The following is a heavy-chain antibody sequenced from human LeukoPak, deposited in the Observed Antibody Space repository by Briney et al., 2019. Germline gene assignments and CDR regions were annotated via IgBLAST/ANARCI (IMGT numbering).Heavy chain of an antibody. CDR2: INSDGSST. J-gene: IGHJ4*02. V-gene: IGHV3-74*01. D-gene: IGHD3-22*01. CDR3: AKEGEYYDSSGYCDY. CDR1: GFTFSSYW. Sequence: GGSLRLSCAASGFTFSSYWMHWVRQAPGKGLVWVSRINSDGSSTSYADSVKGRFTISRDNAKNTLYLQMNSLRAEDTAVYYCAKEGEYYDSSGYCDYWGQGTLVTVSS.